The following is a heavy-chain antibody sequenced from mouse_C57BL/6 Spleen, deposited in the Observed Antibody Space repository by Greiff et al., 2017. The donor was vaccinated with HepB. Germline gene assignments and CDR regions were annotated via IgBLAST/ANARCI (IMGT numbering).Heavy chain of an antibody. CDR1: GYTFTGYW. Sequence: VQLQQSGAELMKPGASVKLSCKATGYTFTGYWIEWVKQRPGHGLEWIGEILPGSGTTSYNQKFKGKATLTVDQSSSTAYMQLNSLTSEDSAVYYCARSGTWYFDVWGTGTTVTVSS. D-gene: IGHD4-1*01. CDR3: ARSGTWYFDV. J-gene: IGHJ1*03. V-gene: IGHV1-9*01. CDR2: ILPGSGTT.